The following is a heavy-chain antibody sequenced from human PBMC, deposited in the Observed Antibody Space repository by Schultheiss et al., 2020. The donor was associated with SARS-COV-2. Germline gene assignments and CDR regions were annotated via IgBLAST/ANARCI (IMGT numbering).Heavy chain of an antibody. J-gene: IGHJ4*02. Sequence: ASVKVSCKASGYSFMSYGISWVRQAPGQGLEWMGWISTYNGNTNYAQKFQGRVTITRDTSASTAYMELSSLRSEDTAVYYCARGGGGVFNWNDVSTYYFDYWGQGTLVTVSS. CDR2: ISTYNGNT. CDR1: GYSFMSYG. D-gene: IGHD1-20*01. CDR3: ARGGGGVFNWNDVSTYYFDY. V-gene: IGHV1-18*01.